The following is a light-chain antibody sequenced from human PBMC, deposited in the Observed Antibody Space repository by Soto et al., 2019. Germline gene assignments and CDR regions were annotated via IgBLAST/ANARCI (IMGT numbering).Light chain of an antibody. CDR3: QKYNSALWT. Sequence: DIQMTQSPSSLSASVGDRVTITCRASQGISNYLAWYQQKPGKVPKLLIYAASTLQSGVPYRFSGSGSGTDFTFTLSSLEPGDVATYYCQKYNSALWTFGQGTKVEIK. V-gene: IGKV1-27*01. CDR2: AAS. J-gene: IGKJ1*01. CDR1: QGISNY.